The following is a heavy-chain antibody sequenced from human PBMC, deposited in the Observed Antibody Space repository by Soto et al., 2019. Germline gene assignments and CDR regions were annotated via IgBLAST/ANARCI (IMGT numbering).Heavy chain of an antibody. CDR2: IYYSGST. CDR1: GGSFSDDY. CDR3: ARVSPLVRGVNHYDY. Sequence: SETQSLTNTVDGGSFSDDYCSWIRQPPGKGLEWIGYIYYSGSTNYNPSLKSRVTISVDTSKNQFSLKLSSVTAADTAVYYCARVSPLVRGVNHYDYWGEGTLVTVSS. D-gene: IGHD3-10*01. J-gene: IGHJ4*02. V-gene: IGHV4-59*01.